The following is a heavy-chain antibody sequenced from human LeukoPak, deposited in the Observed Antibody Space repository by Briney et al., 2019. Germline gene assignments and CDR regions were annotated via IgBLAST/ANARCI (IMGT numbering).Heavy chain of an antibody. V-gene: IGHV4-39*07. CDR3: ARDPGGSGALDY. CDR1: GGSISGSSFF. CDR2: IDYSGST. D-gene: IGHD2-8*02. Sequence: KPSETLSLTCTVSGGSISGSSFFWGWLRQPPGKGLEWIGSIDYSGSTYYNPSLKSRVTISVDTSENHFSLKMSSVTAADTAVYYCARDPGGSGALDYWGQGTLVAVSA. J-gene: IGHJ4*02.